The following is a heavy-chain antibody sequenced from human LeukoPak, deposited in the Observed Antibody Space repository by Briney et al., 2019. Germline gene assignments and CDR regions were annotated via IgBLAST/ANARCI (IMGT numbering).Heavy chain of an antibody. D-gene: IGHD3-22*01. CDR2: IKQDGSER. J-gene: IGHJ4*02. CDR1: GVTFSSHW. CDR3: ARDEEDYYDSSGYSYYFDY. Sequence: GGSLRLSCVVSGVTFSSHWMSWVRQAPGKGLEWVANIKQDGSERYYVDSVKGRFTISRDNSKNTLYLQMNSLRAEDTAVYYCARDEEDYYDSSGYSYYFDYWGQGTLVTVSS. V-gene: IGHV3-7*01.